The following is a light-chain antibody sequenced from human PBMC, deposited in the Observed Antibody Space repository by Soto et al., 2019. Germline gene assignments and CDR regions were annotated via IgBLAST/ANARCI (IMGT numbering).Light chain of an antibody. CDR3: QQLKSYPFT. J-gene: IGKJ5*01. CDR1: QGISSA. Sequence: AIPLTQSPSSLSASVGDRVSITCRASQGISSALAWYQHKPGKAPKILIYDASSLQSGVPSRFSGSESGTECTLTISILQPDDFATYYCQQLKSYPFTFGQGTRLEIK. CDR2: DAS. V-gene: IGKV1-13*02.